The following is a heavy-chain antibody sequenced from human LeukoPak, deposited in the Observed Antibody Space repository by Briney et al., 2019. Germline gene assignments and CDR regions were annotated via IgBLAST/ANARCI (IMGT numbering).Heavy chain of an antibody. D-gene: IGHD6-6*01. J-gene: IGHJ4*02. CDR2: ISADGGST. CDR3: AKESIAARGLFDY. Sequence: GGSLRLSCAASGFTFDDYVMHWVRQSPGKGLEWVSLISADGGSTYYADSVKGRFTISRDNSKNSLYLQMNSLRTEDTALYYCAKESIAARGLFDYWGQGTLVTVSS. CDR1: GFTFDDYV. V-gene: IGHV3-43*02.